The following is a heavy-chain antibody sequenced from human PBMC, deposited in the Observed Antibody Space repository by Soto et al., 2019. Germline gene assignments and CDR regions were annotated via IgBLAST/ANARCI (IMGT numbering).Heavy chain of an antibody. CDR3: AGRYYDSSGYYHYFDY. CDR1: GGSISSGGYY. CDR2: IYYSGST. Sequence: TLSLTCTVSGGSISSGGYYWSWIRQHPGKGLEWIGYIYYSGSTYYNPSLKSRVTISVDTSKNQFSLKLSSVTAADTAVYYCAGRYYDSSGYYHYFDYWGQGTLVTVSS. J-gene: IGHJ4*02. D-gene: IGHD3-22*01. V-gene: IGHV4-31*03.